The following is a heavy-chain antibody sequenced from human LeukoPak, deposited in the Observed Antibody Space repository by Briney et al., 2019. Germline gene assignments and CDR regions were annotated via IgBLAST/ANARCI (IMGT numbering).Heavy chain of an antibody. D-gene: IGHD3-16*02. CDR2: INPNSGGT. V-gene: IGHV1-2*02. J-gene: IGHJ6*03. CDR3: ARMEVITFGGVIVSSYYYYMDV. CDR1: GYTFTGYF. Sequence: ASVKVSCKASGYTFTGYFIHWVRQAPGQGLEWMGWINPNSGGTNYAQKFQGRVTMTRDTSISTAYMELSRLRSDDTAVYYCARMEVITFGGVIVSSYYYYMDVWGKGTTVTISS.